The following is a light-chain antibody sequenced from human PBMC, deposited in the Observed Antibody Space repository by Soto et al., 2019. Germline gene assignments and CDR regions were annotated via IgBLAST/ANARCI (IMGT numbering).Light chain of an antibody. CDR1: QSVSSN. Sequence: EIVMTQSPATLSVSPGERATLSCRASQSVSSNLAWYQQKPGQAPRLLIYGASTRATGIPARFSGSGSGTEFTITISSLQSEDFAVYYCQQYNNWRPITFGQGTRLEIK. V-gene: IGKV3-15*01. CDR3: QQYNNWRPIT. J-gene: IGKJ5*01. CDR2: GAS.